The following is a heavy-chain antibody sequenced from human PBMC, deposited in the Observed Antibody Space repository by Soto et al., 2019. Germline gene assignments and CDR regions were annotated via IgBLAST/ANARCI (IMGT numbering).Heavy chain of an antibody. Sequence: SVKVSCKASGGTFSSYAISWVLQAPGQGLEWMGGIIPIFGTANYAQKFQGRVTITADESTSTAYMELSSLRSEDTAVYYCARGHELCSSTSCSLAAFDIWGQGTMVTVSS. CDR1: GGTFSSYA. CDR2: IIPIFGTA. J-gene: IGHJ3*02. V-gene: IGHV1-69*13. D-gene: IGHD2-2*01. CDR3: ARGHELCSSTSCSLAAFDI.